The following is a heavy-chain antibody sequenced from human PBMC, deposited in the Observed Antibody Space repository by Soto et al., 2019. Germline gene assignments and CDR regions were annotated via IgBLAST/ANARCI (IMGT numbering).Heavy chain of an antibody. D-gene: IGHD2-8*01. CDR1: GFTFKNHA. J-gene: IGHJ6*02. V-gene: IGHV3-64D*06. CDR3: VKGVSTILFYYSGMDV. Sequence: GGSLRLSCSASGFTFKNHAMHWVRQAAGKGLEYVAAVSTNGGSTEYADAVKGRFFSSRDNSRDKVYLQMTSLTSEDTAVYYFVKGVSTILFYYSGMDVWGPETTVTVSS. CDR2: VSTNGGST.